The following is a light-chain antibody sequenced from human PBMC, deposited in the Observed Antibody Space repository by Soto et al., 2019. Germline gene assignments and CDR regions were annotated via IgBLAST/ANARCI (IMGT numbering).Light chain of an antibody. V-gene: IGLV2-23*01. Sequence: QSVLTQPASVSGSPGQSITISCTGTSTDVGAYNLVSWYQQHPGRVPKLIIYEDTKRPSGVSSRFSGSKSGNTASLTISGLQAEDEADYYCCSYAGSRTLVFGGGTKVTVL. CDR3: CSYAGSRTLV. CDR1: STDVGAYNL. J-gene: IGLJ3*02. CDR2: EDT.